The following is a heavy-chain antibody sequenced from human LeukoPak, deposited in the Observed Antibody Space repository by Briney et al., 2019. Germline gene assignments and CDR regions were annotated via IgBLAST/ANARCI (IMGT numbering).Heavy chain of an antibody. V-gene: IGHV4-59*08. CDR2: ISYSGST. D-gene: IGHD6-13*01. CDR3: ARHGFTPFEDSSSWYPYHDAFDI. CDR1: GGSISSFY. J-gene: IGHJ3*02. Sequence: SETLSLTCTVSGGSISSFYWSWIRQPPGKGLEWIGYISYSGSTNYNPSLKSRVSISVDTSKNQFTLKLSSVTAADTAVYYCARHGFTPFEDSSSWYPYHDAFDIWGQGTMVTVSS.